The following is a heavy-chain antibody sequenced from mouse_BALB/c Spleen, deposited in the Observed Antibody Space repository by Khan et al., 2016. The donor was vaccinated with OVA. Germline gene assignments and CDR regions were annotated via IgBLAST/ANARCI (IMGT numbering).Heavy chain of an antibody. D-gene: IGHD1-1*01. Sequence: QVQLQQPGAELVRPGASVRLSCKASGYTFTNYWINWVKQRPGQGLEWIGNIFPSDSYTAYNQKFKDRATLTVDKSSSTAYMQLSSPTSEDSAVYYCTRHGTSYDAMDYWGQGTSVTVSS. CDR2: IFPSDSYT. CDR3: TRHGTSYDAMDY. CDR1: GYTFTNYW. V-gene: IGHV1-69*02. J-gene: IGHJ4*01.